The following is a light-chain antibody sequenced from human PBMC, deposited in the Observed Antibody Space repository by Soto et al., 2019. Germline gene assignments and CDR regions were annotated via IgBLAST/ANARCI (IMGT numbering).Light chain of an antibody. CDR3: AAWDDSLSAYV. V-gene: IGLV2-8*01. Sequence: QSALAQPPSASGSPGQSVTISCTGSGSDIGAYNFVSWYQQHPGKAPKLMIFGVTERPSGVPDRFSGSKSGNTASLTVSGLQADDEADYYCAAWDDSLSAYVFGTGTKVTVL. CDR2: GVT. J-gene: IGLJ1*01. CDR1: GSDIGAYNF.